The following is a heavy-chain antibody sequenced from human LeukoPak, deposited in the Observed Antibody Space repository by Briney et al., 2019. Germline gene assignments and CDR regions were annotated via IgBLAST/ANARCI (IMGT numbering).Heavy chain of an antibody. CDR3: AREGTGSFEY. Sequence: SETLSLTCTVSGGSITGFYWTWLRQPPGKGLEWIGYIYSSGSTNYNPSLKSRVAISVDTSKNQFSLRLSSVTAADTAVYYCAREGTGSFEYWGQGTLVTVSS. V-gene: IGHV4-59*01. CDR2: IYSSGST. CDR1: GGSITGFY. D-gene: IGHD7-27*01. J-gene: IGHJ4*02.